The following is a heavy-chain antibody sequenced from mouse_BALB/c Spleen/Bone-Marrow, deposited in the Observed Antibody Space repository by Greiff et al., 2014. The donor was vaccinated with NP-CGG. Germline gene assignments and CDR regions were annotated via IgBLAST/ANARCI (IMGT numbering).Heavy chain of an antibody. CDR3: NGNYYAMDY. D-gene: IGHD2-1*01. CDR2: IDPANGDT. V-gene: IGHV14-4*02. CDR1: GFNIKDYY. J-gene: IGHJ4*01. Sequence: EVQLVESGAELVRSGASVKLSCTASGFNIKDYYMHWVKQRPEQGLEWIGWIDPANGDTEYAPKLQGKATMTADTSSNTAYLQLSSLTSEDTAVYYCNGNYYAMDYWGQGTSVTVSS.